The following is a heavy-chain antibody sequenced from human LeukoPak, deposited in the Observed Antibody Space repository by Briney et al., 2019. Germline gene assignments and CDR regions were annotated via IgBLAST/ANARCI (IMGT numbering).Heavy chain of an antibody. CDR2: IYYSEKT. Sequence: PSETLSLTCTVSGGSISSGGYYWSWIRQHPGKGLEWIGNIYYSEKTYYNPSLKSRVTISVDTSKNQFSLKLSSATAADTAVYYCARVGLTMVTFDYWGQGTLVTVSS. CDR3: ARVGLTMVTFDY. V-gene: IGHV4-31*03. CDR1: GGSISSGGYY. D-gene: IGHD4-17*01. J-gene: IGHJ4*02.